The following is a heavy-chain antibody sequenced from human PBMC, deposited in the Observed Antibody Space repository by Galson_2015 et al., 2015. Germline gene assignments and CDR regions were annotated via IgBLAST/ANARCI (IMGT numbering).Heavy chain of an antibody. J-gene: IGHJ5*02. V-gene: IGHV1-3*01. Sequence: SVKVSCKASGYTFTNYAMHWVRQAPGQRLEWMGWINAGNGNTKYSQKFQGRVTITRDTSASTAYMELSSLRSEDTAVYYCARSPLGYCSGGSCRTNWFDPWGQGTLVTVSS. CDR2: INAGNGNT. D-gene: IGHD2-15*01. CDR1: GYTFTNYA. CDR3: ARSPLGYCSGGSCRTNWFDP.